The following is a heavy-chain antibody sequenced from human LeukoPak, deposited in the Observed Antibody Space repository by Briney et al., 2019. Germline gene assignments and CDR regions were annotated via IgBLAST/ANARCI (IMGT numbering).Heavy chain of an antibody. D-gene: IGHD2-2*01. CDR2: INHSGST. Sequence: TSETLSLTCAVYGGSFSGYYWSWIRQPPGKGLEWIGEINHSGSTNYNPSLKSRVTISVDTSKTQFSLKLSSVTAADTAVYYCARGGAVWYCSSTSCISVFDYWGQGTLVTVSS. V-gene: IGHV4-34*01. J-gene: IGHJ4*02. CDR3: ARGGAVWYCSSTSCISVFDY. CDR1: GGSFSGYY.